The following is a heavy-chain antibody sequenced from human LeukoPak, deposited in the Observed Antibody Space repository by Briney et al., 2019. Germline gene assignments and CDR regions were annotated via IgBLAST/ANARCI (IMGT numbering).Heavy chain of an antibody. CDR3: ARDRGQQLALDY. CDR1: GITFSSYS. V-gene: IGHV3-21*01. Sequence: GGSLRLSCAASGITFSSYSMNWVRQAPGKGLEWVSSISSSSSYIYYADSVKGRFTISRDNAKNSLYLQMNSLRAEDTAVYYCARDRGQQLALDYWGQGTLVTVSS. D-gene: IGHD6-13*01. CDR2: ISSSSSYI. J-gene: IGHJ4*02.